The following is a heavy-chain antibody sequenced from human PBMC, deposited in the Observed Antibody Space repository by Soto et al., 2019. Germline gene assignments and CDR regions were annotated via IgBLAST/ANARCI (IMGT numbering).Heavy chain of an antibody. CDR1: GFTFSSYW. Sequence: EVQLVESGGGLVQPGGSLRLSCAASGFTFSSYWMSWVRQAPGKGLEWVANIKQDGSEKYYVDSVKGRFTISRDNAKNSLYLQINSMRAKVTAVAYCESIHYFYYYMDVWGRGTTVTVSS. V-gene: IGHV3-7*01. CDR3: ESIHYFYYYMDV. CDR2: IKQDGSEK. D-gene: IGHD2-2*02. J-gene: IGHJ6*03.